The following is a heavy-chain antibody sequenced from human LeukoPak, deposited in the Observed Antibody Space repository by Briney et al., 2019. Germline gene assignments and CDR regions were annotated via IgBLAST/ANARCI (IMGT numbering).Heavy chain of an antibody. V-gene: IGHV3-74*01. J-gene: IGHJ5*02. CDR1: GFTFSSYA. CDR3: ARGGSGIAAAGDNWFDP. CDR2: FNSDGRST. D-gene: IGHD6-13*01. Sequence: GGSLRLSCAASGFTFSSYAMHWVRQAPGKGLVWVSRFNSDGRSTSHADSVKGRFTISRDNARNTLYLQMNSLRAEDTAVYYCARGGSGIAAAGDNWFDPWGQGTLVTVSS.